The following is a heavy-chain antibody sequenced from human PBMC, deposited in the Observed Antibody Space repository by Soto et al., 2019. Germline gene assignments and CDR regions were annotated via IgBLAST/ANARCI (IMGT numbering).Heavy chain of an antibody. J-gene: IGHJ3*01. V-gene: IGHV2-5*02. CDR2: IYWDDDK. D-gene: IGHD2-2*01. CDR1: GFSLSADGVG. CDR3: AHAYGGTSWPNGAFDV. Sequence: QITLKESGPTLVKPTQTLTLTCTFSGFSLSADGVGVGWIRQPPGKALEWLALIYWDDDKRYRPSLKSRLTIPKXTXKXPVALTMTNMDPVDTATYYCAHAYGGTSWPNGAFDVWGQGTVVTVSS.